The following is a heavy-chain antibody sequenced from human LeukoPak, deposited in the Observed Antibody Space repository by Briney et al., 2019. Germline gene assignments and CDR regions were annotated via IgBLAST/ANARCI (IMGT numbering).Heavy chain of an antibody. Sequence: PSETLSLTCTVSSDSISSSYWNWIRQPPGKGLEWIGYIYYSGSTNYNPSLKSRVTISVGTSKNQFSLRLSSVTAADTAVYYCARDRGAFSDYGDYGWFDPWGQGTLVTVSS. CDR3: ARDRGAFSDYGDYGWFDP. J-gene: IGHJ5*02. D-gene: IGHD4-17*01. CDR1: SDSISSSY. CDR2: IYYSGST. V-gene: IGHV4-59*01.